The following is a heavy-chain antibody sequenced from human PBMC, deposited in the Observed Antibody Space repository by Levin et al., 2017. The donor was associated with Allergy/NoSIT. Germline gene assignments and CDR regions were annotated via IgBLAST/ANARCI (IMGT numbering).Heavy chain of an antibody. J-gene: IGHJ4*02. CDR2: IRASGHST. CDR3: ASRTNVMTTVTTPFDF. Sequence: LSLTCAASGFRFSEYAMSWVRQAPGKGLEWVSAIRASGHSTYYADSVKGRFTISRDNSKNTLYLQMNSLRAEDTAVYYCASRTNVMTTVTTPFDFWGQGTMVTVSS. V-gene: IGHV3-23*01. D-gene: IGHD4-11*01. CDR1: GFRFSEYA.